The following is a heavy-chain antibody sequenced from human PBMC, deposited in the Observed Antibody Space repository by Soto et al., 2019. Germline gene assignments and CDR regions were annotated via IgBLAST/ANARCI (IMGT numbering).Heavy chain of an antibody. CDR1: GFPFSTYD. CDR3: AKGAWLDS. Sequence: GVSMRLSCAAAGFPFSTYDRSWVSKDPGKGLEWVSVIRKNDGNKHYADSVKGRFTISRDNSKNTLYLQMISLRAEDTALYYCAKGAWLDSWGQGSLVTVSS. CDR2: IRKNDGNK. J-gene: IGHJ4*02. V-gene: IGHV3-23*01.